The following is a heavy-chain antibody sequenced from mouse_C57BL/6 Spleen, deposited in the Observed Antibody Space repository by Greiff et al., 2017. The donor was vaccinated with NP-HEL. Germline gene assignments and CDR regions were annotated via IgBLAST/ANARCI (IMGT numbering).Heavy chain of an antibody. CDR3: ARSWDGVYFDY. J-gene: IGHJ2*01. CDR2: IDPSDSET. D-gene: IGHD4-1*01. V-gene: IGHV1-52*01. Sequence: QVHVKQPGAELVRPGSSVKLSCKASGYTFTSYWMHWVKQRPIQGLEWIGNIDPSDSETHYNQKFKDKATLTVDKSSSTAYMQLSSLTSEDSAVYYCARSWDGVYFDYWGQGTTLTVSS. CDR1: GYTFTSYW.